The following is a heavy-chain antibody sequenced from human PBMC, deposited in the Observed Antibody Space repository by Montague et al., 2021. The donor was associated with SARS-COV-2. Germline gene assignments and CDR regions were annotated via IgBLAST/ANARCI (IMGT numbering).Heavy chain of an antibody. J-gene: IGHJ4*02. V-gene: IGHV4-34*01. CDR2: INHRGTT. CDR1: GGSFSDNY. D-gene: IGHD3-22*01. Sequence: SETLSLTCAVYGGSFSDNYWSWIRESPGKGLEWIGEINHRGTTNYNPSLKSRVSISVDTSKNQFSLYLGSVTAADTAVYYCARGRQHFNMIVVVMTGEEYYLDFWGQGTLVTVSS. CDR3: ARGRQHFNMIVVVMTGEEYYLDF.